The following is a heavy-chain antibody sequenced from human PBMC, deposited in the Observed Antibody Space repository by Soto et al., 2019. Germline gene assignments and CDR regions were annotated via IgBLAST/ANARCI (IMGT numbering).Heavy chain of an antibody. D-gene: IGHD4-17*01. J-gene: IGHJ3*02. V-gene: IGHV1-3*01. CDR1: GYTFTSYA. CDR2: INAGNGNT. CDR3: ARGVGGPTEIIDAFDI. Sequence: QVQLVQSGAEVKKPGASVKVSCKASGYTFTSYAMHWVRQAPGQRLEWMGWINAGNGNTKYSQKFQGRVTITRDTSASTAYMELSRLRSEDTDVYYCARGVGGPTEIIDAFDIWGQGTMVTVSS.